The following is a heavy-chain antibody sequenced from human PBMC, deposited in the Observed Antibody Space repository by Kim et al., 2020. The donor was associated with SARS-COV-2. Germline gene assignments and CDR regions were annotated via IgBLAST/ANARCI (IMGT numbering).Heavy chain of an antibody. V-gene: IGHV4-4*07. D-gene: IGHD1-26*01. Sequence: NPSLKSRVTMSVDTSKNQFSLKLSSVTAADTAVYYCARTSGSYSYYFDYWGQGTLVTVSS. CDR3: ARTSGSYSYYFDY. J-gene: IGHJ4*02.